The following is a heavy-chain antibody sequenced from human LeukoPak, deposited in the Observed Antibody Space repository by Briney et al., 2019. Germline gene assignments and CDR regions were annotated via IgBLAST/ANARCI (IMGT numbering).Heavy chain of an antibody. D-gene: IGHD2-21*01. V-gene: IGHV1-69*01. CDR1: GGTFSSYA. CDR2: IIPIFGTA. J-gene: IGHJ3*02. Sequence: SVKVSCKASGGTFSSYAISWVRQAPGQGLEWMGGIIPIFGTANYAQKFQGRVTITADESTSTAYMELSSLRSEDTAVYYCAREDTVVIPGRGAFDIWGQGTMVTVSS. CDR3: AREDTVVIPGRGAFDI.